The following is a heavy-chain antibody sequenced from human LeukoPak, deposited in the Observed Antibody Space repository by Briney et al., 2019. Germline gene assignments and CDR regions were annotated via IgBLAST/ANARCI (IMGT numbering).Heavy chain of an antibody. CDR2: IYNSGST. J-gene: IGHJ4*02. CDR1: GGSISSGGYY. Sequence: SETLSLTCTVSGGSISSGGYYWSWIRQHPGKGLEWIGYIYNSGSTYYNASLKSRVAISVDTSKNQFSLKVRSVTAADTAVYYCARPRSHYDTLTGLMDYWGQGSLVTVSS. V-gene: IGHV4-31*03. CDR3: ARPRSHYDTLTGLMDY. D-gene: IGHD3-9*01.